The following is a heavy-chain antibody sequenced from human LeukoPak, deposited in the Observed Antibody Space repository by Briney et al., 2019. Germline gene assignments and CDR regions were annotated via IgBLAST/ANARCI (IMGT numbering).Heavy chain of an antibody. Sequence: GGSLRLSCAASGFTFSYYGMHWVRQAPGKGLEWVAFIRYDGSNKYYADSVKGRFTISRDNSKNTLYLQMNSLRAEDTAVYYCAKEYSSSWGGDYYFDYWGQGTLVTVSS. CDR1: GFTFSYYG. CDR3: AKEYSSSWGGDYYFDY. V-gene: IGHV3-30*02. CDR2: IRYDGSNK. D-gene: IGHD6-13*01. J-gene: IGHJ4*02.